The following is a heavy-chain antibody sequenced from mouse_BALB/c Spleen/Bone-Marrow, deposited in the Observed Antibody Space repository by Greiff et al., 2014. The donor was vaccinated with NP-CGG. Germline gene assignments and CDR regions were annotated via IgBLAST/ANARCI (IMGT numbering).Heavy chain of an antibody. D-gene: IGHD3-3*01. J-gene: IGHJ4*01. Sequence: DVQLVESGGGLVQPGGSRKLSCAASGFTFSSFGMHWVRQAPEKGLEWVAYISSGSSTIYYADTMKGLFTISRDNPKNTLFLQMTSLRSEDTAMYYCTRSGTLGAMDYWGQGTSVTVSS. CDR3: TRSGTLGAMDY. V-gene: IGHV5-17*02. CDR1: GFTFSSFG. CDR2: ISSGSSTI.